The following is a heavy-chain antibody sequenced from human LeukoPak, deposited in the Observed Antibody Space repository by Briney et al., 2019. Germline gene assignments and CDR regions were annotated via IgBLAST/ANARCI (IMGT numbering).Heavy chain of an antibody. J-gene: IGHJ6*02. CDR2: ISYDGSNK. Sequence: GGSLRLSCAASGFTFSSYGMHWVRQAPGKGLEWVAVISYDGSNKYYADSVKGRFTISRDNSKNTLYLQMNSLRAEDTAVYYCAREVGAARLLWFGEVYYYGMDVWGQGTTVTVSS. CDR3: AREVGAARLLWFGEVYYYGMDV. D-gene: IGHD3-10*01. CDR1: GFTFSSYG. V-gene: IGHV3-30*03.